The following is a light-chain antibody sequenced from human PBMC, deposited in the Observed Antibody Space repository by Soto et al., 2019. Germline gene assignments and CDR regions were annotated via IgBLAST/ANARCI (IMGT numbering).Light chain of an antibody. V-gene: IGKV3-20*01. CDR2: GAS. CDR1: QRVSSLY. CDR3: QQYGSSHRT. Sequence: EIVLKQSPGTLSFSPGQTATLSCRASQRVSSLYLAWYQQKPGQAPRLLIYGASRRATGIPDRFSGSESETDFTLTISRLEPEDFAVYYCQQYGSSHRTFGQGTKVEIK. J-gene: IGKJ1*01.